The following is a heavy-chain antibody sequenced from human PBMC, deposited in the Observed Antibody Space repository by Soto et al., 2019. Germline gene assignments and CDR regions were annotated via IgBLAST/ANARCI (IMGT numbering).Heavy chain of an antibody. CDR2: ISYSGRT. CDR3: AIIPTYSGGYYGYFDF. CDR1: GGSLSSRTDY. D-gene: IGHD1-26*01. V-gene: IGHV4-61*01. J-gene: IGHJ4*02. Sequence: SETLSLTCTVSGGSLSSRTDYWSWIRQPPGKGLEWIGYISYSGRTKYNPSLESRVTISADTSKNQFSLKLRSVTAADTAVYYCAIIPTYSGGYYGYFDFWGQGSLVTVSS.